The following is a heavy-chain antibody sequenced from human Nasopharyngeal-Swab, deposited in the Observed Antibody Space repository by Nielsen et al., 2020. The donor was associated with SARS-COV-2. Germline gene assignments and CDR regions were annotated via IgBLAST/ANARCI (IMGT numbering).Heavy chain of an antibody. J-gene: IGHJ4*02. D-gene: IGHD2-21*02. CDR1: GRTFSSYA. V-gene: IGHV1-46*01. CDR3: ARDGAGRLTTIPDYFDY. Sequence: ASVTISCKASGRTFSSYAISWVRQAPAQGLDWMGIISPSRDSTTYAQKFQGRVTMTRDTSTSTVYMELSSLRSEDTALYYCARDGAGRLTTIPDYFDYWGQGTLVTVSS. CDR2: ISPSRDST.